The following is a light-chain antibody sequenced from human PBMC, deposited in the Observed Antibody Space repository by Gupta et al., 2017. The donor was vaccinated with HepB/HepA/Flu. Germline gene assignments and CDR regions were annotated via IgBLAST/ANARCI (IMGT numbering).Light chain of an antibody. V-gene: IGKV1-39*01. Sequence: DIQMTQSPSSLSASVGDRVTITCRASQSISNYLNWYQQKPGKAPKLLIYAASSLQSGVPSRFSGSGSGTDFTLTISSLQPEDFATYYCQQSYSTFHTFGRGTKVDIK. CDR2: AAS. J-gene: IGKJ3*01. CDR1: QSISNY. CDR3: QQSYSTFHT.